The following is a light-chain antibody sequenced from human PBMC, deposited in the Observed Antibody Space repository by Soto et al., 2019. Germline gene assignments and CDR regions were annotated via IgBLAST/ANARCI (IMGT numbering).Light chain of an antibody. V-gene: IGLV2-14*01. CDR3: SSFTSHATLGI. CDR2: EVS. Sequence: QSVLTQPASVSGSPGQSITISCSETSSDIGGYNYVSWYQQHPDKAPKLMIYEVSNRPSGVSVRFSGSKSGNTASLTISGLQAEDEAEYYCSSFTSHATLGIFGGGTKLTVL. CDR1: SSDIGGYNY. J-gene: IGLJ2*01.